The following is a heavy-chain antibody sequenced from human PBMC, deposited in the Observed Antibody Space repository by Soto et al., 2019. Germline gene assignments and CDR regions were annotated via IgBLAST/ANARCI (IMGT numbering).Heavy chain of an antibody. CDR2: ISSSSSYI. J-gene: IGHJ4*02. D-gene: IGHD3-3*01. CDR1: GFTFSSYS. Sequence: EVQLVESGGGLVKPGGSLRLSCAASGFTFSSYSMNWVRQAPGKGLEWVSSISSSSSYIYYADSVKGRFTISRDNAKNSLYLQMNSLRAGDTAVYYCAMYYDFWSGYIRDYWGQGTLVTVSS. CDR3: AMYYDFWSGYIRDY. V-gene: IGHV3-21*01.